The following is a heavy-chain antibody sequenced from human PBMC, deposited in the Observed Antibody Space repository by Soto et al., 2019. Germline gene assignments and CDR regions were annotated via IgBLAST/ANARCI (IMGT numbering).Heavy chain of an antibody. Sequence: SVKVSCKASGGTFGSYAISWVRQAPGQGLEWMGGIIPIFGTADYAQKFQGRVTITADESTSTAYMELSSLRSEDTAVYYCARADIYDSSGYYGDWGQGTLVTVSS. CDR3: ARADIYDSSGYYGD. D-gene: IGHD3-22*01. J-gene: IGHJ4*02. V-gene: IGHV1-69*13. CDR1: GGTFGSYA. CDR2: IIPIFGTA.